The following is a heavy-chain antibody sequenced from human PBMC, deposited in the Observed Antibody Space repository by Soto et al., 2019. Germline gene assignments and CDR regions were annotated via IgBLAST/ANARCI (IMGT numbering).Heavy chain of an antibody. Sequence: GSMRLCRGVSGCTSISYARCRFRQAPGKGLEWVSAISGSGGSTYYADSVKGRFTISRDNSKNTLYLQMNSLRAEDTAVYYCAKGQYCSGGSCYSGPQSEFDYWGQGTLVTVSS. CDR3: AKGQYCSGGSCYSGPQSEFDY. CDR1: GCTSISYA. J-gene: IGHJ4*02. CDR2: ISGSGGST. V-gene: IGHV3-23*01. D-gene: IGHD2-15*01.